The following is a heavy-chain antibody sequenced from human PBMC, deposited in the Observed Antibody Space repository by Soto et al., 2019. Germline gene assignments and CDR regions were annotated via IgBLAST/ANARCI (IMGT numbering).Heavy chain of an antibody. Sequence: GVSRTLWCAAAGFPFGDYPMHWGRQARGKGLEWVSGISWNSGSIGYADSVKGRFTISRDNAKNSLYLQMNSLRAEDMALYYCAKASSRGYSGYEHFDYWGQGTLVTVSS. CDR1: GFPFGDYP. CDR3: AKASSRGYSGYEHFDY. D-gene: IGHD5-12*01. J-gene: IGHJ4*02. V-gene: IGHV3-9*03. CDR2: ISWNSGSI.